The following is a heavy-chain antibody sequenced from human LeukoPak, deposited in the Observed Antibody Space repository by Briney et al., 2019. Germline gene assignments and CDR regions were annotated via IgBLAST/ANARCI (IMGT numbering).Heavy chain of an antibody. CDR2: INHSGST. CDR3: ARDLTGYSSGWYY. J-gene: IGHJ4*02. V-gene: IGHV4-34*01. CDR1: GGSFSGYY. D-gene: IGHD6-19*01. Sequence: SETLSLTCAVYGGSFSGYYWSWIRQPPGKGLEWIGEINHSGSTNYNPSLKSRVTISVDTSKNHFSLKLSSVTAADTAVYYCARDLTGYSSGWYYWGQGTLVTVSS.